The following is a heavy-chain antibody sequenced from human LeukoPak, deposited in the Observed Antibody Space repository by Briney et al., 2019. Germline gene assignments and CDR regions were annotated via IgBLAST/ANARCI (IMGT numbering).Heavy chain of an antibody. CDR3: AREQMDWGLLQLYYFDY. V-gene: IGHV3-30-3*01. CDR2: ISYDGSNK. D-gene: IGHD3-16*01. CDR1: GFNFGDYA. Sequence: GGSLRLSCAASGFNFGDYAMSWVRQAPGKGLEWVAVISYDGSNKYYADSVKGRFTISRDNSKNTLYLQMNSLRAEDTAVYYCAREQMDWGLLQLYYFDYWGQGTLVTVSS. J-gene: IGHJ4*02.